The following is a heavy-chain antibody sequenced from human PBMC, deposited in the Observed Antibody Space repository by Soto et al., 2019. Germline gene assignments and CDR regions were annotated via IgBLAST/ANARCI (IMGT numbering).Heavy chain of an antibody. Sequence: SETLSLTCTVSGGSISSSSYYWGWIRQPPGKGLEWIGSIYYSGSTYYNPSLKSRVTISVDTSKNQFSLKLSSVTAADTAVYYCXRHAWIQLWLRDNWFDPWGQGTLVTVSS. CDR2: IYYSGST. V-gene: IGHV4-39*01. J-gene: IGHJ5*02. D-gene: IGHD5-18*01. CDR1: GGSISSSSYY. CDR3: XRHAWIQLWLRDNWFDP.